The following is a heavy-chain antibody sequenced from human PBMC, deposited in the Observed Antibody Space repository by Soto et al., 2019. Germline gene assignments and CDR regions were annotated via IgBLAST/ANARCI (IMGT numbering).Heavy chain of an antibody. CDR2: IYWDDEK. Sequence: QITLKESGPTLVKPTQTLTLTCTFSGFSLRTTGVGVGWVRQPPGRALEWLALIYWDDEKRYSPSLKNRLTSTKDTSKNQVVLTMINMDPVDTATYFCAHRPMRGSNWLHPWGQGTLVTVSS. J-gene: IGHJ5*02. CDR1: GFSLRTTGVG. CDR3: AHRPMRGSNWLHP. V-gene: IGHV2-5*02. D-gene: IGHD1-26*01.